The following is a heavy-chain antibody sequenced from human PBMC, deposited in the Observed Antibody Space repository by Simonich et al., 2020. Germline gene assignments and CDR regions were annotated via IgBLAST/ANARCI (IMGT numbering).Heavy chain of an antibody. CDR3: ARDFRLQLVEIGTYYYYGMDV. V-gene: IGHV3-48*03. J-gene: IGHJ6*02. D-gene: IGHD6-6*01. CDR2: ISSSGSTI. Sequence: EVQLVESGGGLVQPGGSLRLSCAASGFTFSSYEMNWVRQAPGKGLEWVSYISSSGSTIYYADSVKGRFTISRDNAKNSLYLQMNSLRAEDTAVYYCARDFRLQLVEIGTYYYYGMDVWGQWTTVTVSS. CDR1: GFTFSSYE.